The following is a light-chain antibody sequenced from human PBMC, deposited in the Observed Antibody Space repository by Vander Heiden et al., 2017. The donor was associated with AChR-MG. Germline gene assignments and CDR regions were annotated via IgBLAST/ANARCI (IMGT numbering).Light chain of an antibody. CDR3: QQYNRFFT. Sequence: DIQMTQSPSTLSASVGDRVTITCRASQSINSWLAWYQQKPGKAPKLLIYKASTLETGVPSRFSGSGSGTEFTLTISRLQPDDFATYYCQQYNRFFTFGPGTKVDIK. J-gene: IGKJ3*01. CDR2: KAS. CDR1: QSINSW. V-gene: IGKV1-5*03.